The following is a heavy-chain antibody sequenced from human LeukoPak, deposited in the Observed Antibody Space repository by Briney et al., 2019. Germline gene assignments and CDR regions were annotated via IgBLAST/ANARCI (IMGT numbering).Heavy chain of an antibody. CDR1: GFTFSSYG. CDR3: AKDRSLWRYYFDY. D-gene: IGHD3-16*02. V-gene: IGHV3-30*02. J-gene: IGHJ4*02. Sequence: GGSLRLSCAASGFTFSSYGMHWVRQAPGKGLEWVAFIRYDGSNKYYADSVKGRFTISRDNSKNTLYLQMNSLRAEDTAVYYCAKDRSLWRYYFDYWGQGTLVTVSS. CDR2: IRYDGSNK.